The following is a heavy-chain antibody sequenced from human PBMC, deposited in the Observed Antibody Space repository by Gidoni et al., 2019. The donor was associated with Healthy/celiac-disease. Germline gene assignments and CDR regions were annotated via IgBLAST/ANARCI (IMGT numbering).Heavy chain of an antibody. D-gene: IGHD4-17*01. J-gene: IGHJ4*02. CDR1: GFTFSTYS. V-gene: IGHV3-21*01. CDR2: ISSSSSYI. CDR3: AGEKGTTVATLVAN. Sequence: EVQLVESGGGLVKPGGSLRLSCAASGFTFSTYSMNWVRQAPGQGLEWVASISSSSSYIYYADSVKGRFTISRDNAKNSLYLQMNSLRVEDTAVYYCAGEKGTTVATLVANWGQGTLVAVSS.